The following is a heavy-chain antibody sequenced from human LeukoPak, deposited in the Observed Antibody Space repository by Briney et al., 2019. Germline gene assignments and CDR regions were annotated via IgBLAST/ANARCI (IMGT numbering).Heavy chain of an antibody. CDR2: LYNTETT. CDR3: ARDPEGHGYYFDY. J-gene: IGHJ4*02. CDR1: GGSISRSSYH. Sequence: PSETLSLTCSVSGGSISRSSYHWGWIRQPPGKGLEWIGSLYNTETTYYNPSLQSRVTISVDTSKNQLSLKLSSVTAADTAVYYCARDPEGHGYYFDYWGQGALVTVSS. V-gene: IGHV4-39*07. D-gene: IGHD3-3*01.